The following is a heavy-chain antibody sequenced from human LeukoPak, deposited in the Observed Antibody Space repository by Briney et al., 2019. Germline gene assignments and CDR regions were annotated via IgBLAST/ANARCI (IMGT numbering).Heavy chain of an antibody. V-gene: IGHV7-4-1*02. J-gene: IGHJ4*02. CDR2: INTNTGNP. CDR3: AREDAYCGGDCYSYFDY. CDR1: GYTFTTYA. D-gene: IGHD2-21*02. Sequence: ASVKVSCKASGYTFTTYAVNWVRQAPGQGLEWMGWINTNTGNPTYAQGFTGRFVFSLDTSVSTTYLQINSLKAEDTAVYYCAREDAYCGGDCYSYFDYWGQGTLVTVSS.